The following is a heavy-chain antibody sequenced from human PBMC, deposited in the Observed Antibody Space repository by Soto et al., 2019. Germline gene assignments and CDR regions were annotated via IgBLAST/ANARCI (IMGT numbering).Heavy chain of an antibody. Sequence: QVQLVQSGAEVKKPGASVKVSCKASGYTFTSYGISWVRQAPGQGLEWMGWISAYNGNTNYAQKLQGRVTMTTDTSTGTAYMGVGGLGFGGTAVYYCAREIPPRTGGFDHWGQGTLVTVSS. CDR3: AREIPPRTGGFDH. J-gene: IGHJ4*02. CDR2: ISAYNGNT. V-gene: IGHV1-18*01. D-gene: IGHD1-1*01. CDR1: GYTFTSYG.